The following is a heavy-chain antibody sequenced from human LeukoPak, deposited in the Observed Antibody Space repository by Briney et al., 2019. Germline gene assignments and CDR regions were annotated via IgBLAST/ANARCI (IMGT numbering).Heavy chain of an antibody. V-gene: IGHV1-46*01. J-gene: IGHJ5*02. CDR2: INPSGGST. CDR1: GYTFTSYG. Sequence: GASVKVSCKASGYTFTSYGISWVRQAPGQGLEWMGIINPSGGSTSYAQKFQGRVTMTRDTSTSTVYMELSSLRSEDTAVYYCARVRISRPSFDPWGQGTLVTVSS. D-gene: IGHD2/OR15-2a*01. CDR3: ARVRISRPSFDP.